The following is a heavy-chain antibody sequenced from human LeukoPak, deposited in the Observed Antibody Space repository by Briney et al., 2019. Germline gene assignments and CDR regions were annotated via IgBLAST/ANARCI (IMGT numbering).Heavy chain of an antibody. CDR3: ANRPKDGVDY. D-gene: IGHD6-6*01. CDR2: IRYDGSNK. CDR1: GFTFSSYG. Sequence: GGSLRLSCAASGFTFSSYGMHWVRQAPGKGLEWVAFIRYDGSNKYYADSVKGRFTISRDNSKNKLYLQMNSLRAEDTAVYYCANRPKDGVDYWGQGTLVTVSS. J-gene: IGHJ4*02. V-gene: IGHV3-30*02.